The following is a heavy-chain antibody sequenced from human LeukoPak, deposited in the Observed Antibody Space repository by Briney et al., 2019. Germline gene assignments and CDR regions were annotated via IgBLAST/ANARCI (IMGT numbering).Heavy chain of an antibody. V-gene: IGHV3-23*01. D-gene: IGHD5-18*01. CDR3: AKDPRYSYGPGGY. J-gene: IGHJ4*02. CDR1: GFTFSNYL. Sequence: GGSLRLSCVASGFTFSNYLMNWVRQAPGKGLEWVSAISGSGGSTYYADSVKGRFTISRDNSKNTLYLQMNSLRAEDTAVYYCAKDPRYSYGPGGYWGQGTLVTVSS. CDR2: ISGSGGST.